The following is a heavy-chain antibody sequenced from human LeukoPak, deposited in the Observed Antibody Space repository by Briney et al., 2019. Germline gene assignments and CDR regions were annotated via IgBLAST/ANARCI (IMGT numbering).Heavy chain of an antibody. D-gene: IGHD1-26*01. CDR1: GGSFTGYY. Sequence: PSETLSLTCPVDGGSFTGYYWSCNRQPPREGLEWIGEINHSVSTNYNPSLKSRVTISVDTSKNQFSLKLSSVTAADTAVYYCARDRRVGNSGSYFRWFDPWGQGTPVTVSS. J-gene: IGHJ5*02. V-gene: IGHV4-34*01. CDR2: INHSVST. CDR3: ARDRRVGNSGSYFRWFDP.